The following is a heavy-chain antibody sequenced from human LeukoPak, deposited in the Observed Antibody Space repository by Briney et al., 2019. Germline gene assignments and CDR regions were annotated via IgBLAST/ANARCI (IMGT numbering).Heavy chain of an antibody. Sequence: GGSLRLSCAASGFTFSSYSMNWVRQAPGKGLEWVSYITSSSNSIYYADSVKGRFTISRDNAKNSLFLQMNSLRDEDTAVYYCSRSRTAMVPLDWWGEGTLGTVSS. D-gene: IGHD5-18*01. CDR2: ITSSSNSI. J-gene: IGHJ4*02. CDR1: GFTFSSYS. V-gene: IGHV3-48*02. CDR3: SRSRTAMVPLDW.